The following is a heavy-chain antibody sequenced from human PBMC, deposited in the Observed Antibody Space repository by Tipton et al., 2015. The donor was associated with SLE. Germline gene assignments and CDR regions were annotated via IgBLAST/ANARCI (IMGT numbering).Heavy chain of an antibody. D-gene: IGHD3-3*01. CDR2: VFYSGTT. V-gene: IGHV4-39*01. J-gene: IGHJ5*02. Sequence: TLSLTCSVSGGSINTNNYYWGWVRQPPGKGLEWIGSVFYSGTTYYKPSLRSRVAISIDTSKNQFSLKLTPVTAADTAVYFCARQEWVTKPNCFDPWGQGILVTVSS. CDR1: GGSINTNNYY. CDR3: ARQEWVTKPNCFDP.